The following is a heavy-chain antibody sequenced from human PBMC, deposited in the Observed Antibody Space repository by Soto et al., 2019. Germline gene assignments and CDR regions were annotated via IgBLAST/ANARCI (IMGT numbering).Heavy chain of an antibody. D-gene: IGHD3-10*01. J-gene: IGHJ4*02. CDR1: GFTFSSYG. V-gene: IGHV3-33*01. Sequence: GGSLRLSCAASGFTFSSYGLHWVRQAPGKGLEWVALIWYDGTYKYYADSVKGRFTISRDNSKNTLFLQMNSLRAEDTAVYYCARDRLGSRTFYNGMLDYWGQGTLVTVSS. CDR3: ARDRLGSRTFYNGMLDY. CDR2: IWYDGTYK.